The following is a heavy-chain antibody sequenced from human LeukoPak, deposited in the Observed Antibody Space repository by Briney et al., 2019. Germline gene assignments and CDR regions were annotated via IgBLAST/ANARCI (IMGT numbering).Heavy chain of an antibody. V-gene: IGHV4-4*02. CDR3: ARCLVVPAARAFDI. D-gene: IGHD2-2*01. CDR2: IYHSGST. J-gene: IGHJ3*02. Sequence: GSLRLSCAASGFTFSTYNMNWVRQAPGKGLEWIGYIYHSGSTYYNPSLKSRVTISVDRSKNQFSLKLSSVTAADTAVYYCARCLVVPAARAFDIWGQGTMVTVSS. CDR1: GFTFSTYNM.